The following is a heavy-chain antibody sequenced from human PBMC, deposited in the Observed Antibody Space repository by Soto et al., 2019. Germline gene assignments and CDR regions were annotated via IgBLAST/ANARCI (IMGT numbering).Heavy chain of an antibody. CDR2: TYFRSKWYN. V-gene: IGHV6-1*01. J-gene: IGHJ5*02. D-gene: IGHD5-12*01. Sequence: SQTLSLTCAISGDSVSSNTASWNWIGQSLSRGLEWLGRTYFRSKWYNDYAVSVKSRIIINPDTSNNQFSLQLNSVTPEDTAVYFCAKGDNLGPKTGYAFDPWGQGIMVTVSS. CDR3: AKGDNLGPKTGYAFDP. CDR1: GDSVSSNTAS.